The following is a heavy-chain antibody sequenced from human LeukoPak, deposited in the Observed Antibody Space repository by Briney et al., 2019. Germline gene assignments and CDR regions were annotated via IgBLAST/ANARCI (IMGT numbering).Heavy chain of an antibody. Sequence: PSETQSLTCTVSGGSISSYYWSWIRQPPGKGLEWIGYIYTSGSTNYNPSHKSRVTISADTSKNQFSLKLSSVTAADTAVYYCARTYYYDSSGYYYGGGYFDYWGQGTLVTVSS. V-gene: IGHV4-4*09. J-gene: IGHJ4*02. CDR2: IYTSGST. D-gene: IGHD3-22*01. CDR1: GGSISSYY. CDR3: ARTYYYDSSGYYYGGGYFDY.